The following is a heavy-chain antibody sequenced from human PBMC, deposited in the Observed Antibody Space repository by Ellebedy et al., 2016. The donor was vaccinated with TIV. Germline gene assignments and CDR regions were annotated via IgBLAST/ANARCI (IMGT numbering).Heavy chain of an antibody. J-gene: IGHJ4*02. V-gene: IGHV3-23*01. CDR3: AKDLARVGATAFDY. D-gene: IGHD1-26*01. CDR1: GFTFSSYA. CDR2: ISGSGGST. Sequence: GESLKISXAASGFTFSSYAMSWVRQAPGKGLEWVSAISGSGGSTYYADSVKGRFTISRDNSKNTLYLQMNSLRAEDTAVYYCAKDLARVGATAFDYWGQGTLVTVSS.